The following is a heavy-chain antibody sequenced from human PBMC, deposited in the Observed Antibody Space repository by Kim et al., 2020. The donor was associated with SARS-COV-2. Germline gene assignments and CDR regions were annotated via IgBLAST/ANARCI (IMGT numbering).Heavy chain of an antibody. CDR3: ARDPSSWYDGLGWFDL. Sequence: GGSLRLSCAASGFTFSSYSMNWVRQAPGKGLEWVSSISSSSSYIYYADSVKGRFTISRDNAKNSLYLQTNSLRAEDTAVYYCARDPSSWYDGLGWFDLWGQGTLVTVSS. CDR2: ISSSSSYI. D-gene: IGHD6-13*01. J-gene: IGHJ5*02. CDR1: GFTFSSYS. V-gene: IGHV3-21*01.